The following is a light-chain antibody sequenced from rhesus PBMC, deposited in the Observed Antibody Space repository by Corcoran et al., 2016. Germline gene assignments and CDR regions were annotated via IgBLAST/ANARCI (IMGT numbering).Light chain of an antibody. Sequence: DIQMTQSPSALSASVGDRVTISCRASQNIYSNLAWYQQKPGKAPKLLIYVASSLQTGIPSRFSGSGSGTDFPLTISSLQPEDSAAYYCQHYYDNPYSFGQGTKVEIK. CDR1: QNIYSN. CDR3: QHYYDNPYS. CDR2: VAS. J-gene: IGKJ2*01. V-gene: IGKV1S12*01.